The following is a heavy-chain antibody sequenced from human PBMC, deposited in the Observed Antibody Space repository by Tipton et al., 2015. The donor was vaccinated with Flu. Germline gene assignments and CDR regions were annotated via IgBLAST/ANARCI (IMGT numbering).Heavy chain of an antibody. CDR1: GGSISSYY. J-gene: IGHJ4*02. CDR3: ARWDWRGTIDY. D-gene: IGHD2-8*01. CDR2: IYYSGST. V-gene: IGHV4-59*12. Sequence: TLSLTCTVSGGSISSYYWSWIRQPPGKGLEWIGYIYYSGSTNYNPSLKSRVTMSVDTSKNQFSLKLSSVTAADTAVYYCARWDWRGTIDYWGQGTLVTVSS.